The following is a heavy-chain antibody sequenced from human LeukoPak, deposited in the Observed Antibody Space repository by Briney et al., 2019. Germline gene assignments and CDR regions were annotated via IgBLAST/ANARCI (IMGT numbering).Heavy chain of an antibody. V-gene: IGHV4-4*07. Sequence: SETLSLTCTVSGGSISSYYWNWIRQPAGKGLEWIGRMYSSGTTSYNSSLKSRVTMSVDTSKNQFSLKLSSVTAADTAVYYCARDVGGYNYGYSLDYWGQGTLVSVSS. CDR2: MYSSGTT. J-gene: IGHJ4*02. CDR1: GGSISSYY. CDR3: ARDVGGYNYGYSLDY. D-gene: IGHD5-18*01.